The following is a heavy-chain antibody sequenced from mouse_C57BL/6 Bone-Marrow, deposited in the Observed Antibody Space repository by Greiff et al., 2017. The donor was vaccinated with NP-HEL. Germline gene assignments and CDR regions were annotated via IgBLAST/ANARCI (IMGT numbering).Heavy chain of an antibody. CDR1: GYTFTDYE. CDR3: TRWGFYYGSSDYFDY. J-gene: IGHJ2*01. CDR2: IDPETGGT. Sequence: VKLMESGAELVRPGASVTLSCKASGYTFTDYEMHWVKQTPVHGLEWIGAIDPETGGTAYNQKFKGKAILTADKSSSTAYMELRSLTSEDSAVYYCTRWGFYYGSSDYFDYWGQGTTLTVSS. D-gene: IGHD1-1*01. V-gene: IGHV1-15*01.